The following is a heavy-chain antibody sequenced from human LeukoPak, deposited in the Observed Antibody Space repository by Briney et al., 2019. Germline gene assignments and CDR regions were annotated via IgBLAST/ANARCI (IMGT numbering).Heavy chain of an antibody. J-gene: IGHJ4*02. CDR3: AREGAPQLSSYFDH. D-gene: IGHD1-1*01. CDR2: INPNTGGT. CDR1: GGTFSSYA. V-gene: IGHV1-2*02. Sequence: ASVKVSCKASGGTFSSYAISWVRQAPGQGLEWMGWINPNTGGTNSAQRFQGRVTMTRDTSINTAYMELSSLRSDDTAMYYCAREGAPQLSSYFDHWGQGTLVTVSS.